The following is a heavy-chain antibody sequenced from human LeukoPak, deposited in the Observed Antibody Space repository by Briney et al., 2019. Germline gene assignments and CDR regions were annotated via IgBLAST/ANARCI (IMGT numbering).Heavy chain of an antibody. V-gene: IGHV3-23*01. J-gene: IGHJ4*02. Sequence: PGGSLRLSCAASGFTFSSYAMSWVRQAPGKGLEWVSTVSGSGSTTYYADSVKGRFTISRDNSKNTLYLQMNSPRAEDTAIYYCAKGIPTVTTYFDYWGQGTLVTVSS. CDR2: VSGSGSTT. D-gene: IGHD4-17*01. CDR3: AKGIPTVTTYFDY. CDR1: GFTFSSYA.